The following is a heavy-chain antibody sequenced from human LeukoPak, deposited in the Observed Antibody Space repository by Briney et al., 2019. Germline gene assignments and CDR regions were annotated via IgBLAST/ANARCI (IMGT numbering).Heavy chain of an antibody. V-gene: IGHV3-20*04. D-gene: IGHD4-17*01. J-gene: IGHJ5*02. Sequence: PGGSLRLSCAASGFSFDDYGMTWVRQAPGKGLEWVSGITWNGGSTGYADSVKGRFTISRDNAKNSLYLQMNSLRAEDTAVYYCARSPQGTATTANWLDPWGQGTLVTVSS. CDR3: ARSPQGTATTANWLDP. CDR2: ITWNGGST. CDR1: GFSFDDYG.